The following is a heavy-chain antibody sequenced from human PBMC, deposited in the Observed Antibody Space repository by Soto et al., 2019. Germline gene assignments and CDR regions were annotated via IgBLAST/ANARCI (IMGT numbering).Heavy chain of an antibody. CDR1: GGSFSGYY. CDR2: INHSGST. V-gene: IGHV4-34*01. J-gene: IGHJ6*02. CDR3: ARSPPNYYYGMDV. Sequence: SATLSLTCAVYGGSFSGYYWSWIRQPPGKGLEWIGEINHSGSTNYNPSLKSRVTISVDTSRNQVSLKLSSVTAADTAVYYCARSPPNYYYGMDVWGQGTTVTVSS.